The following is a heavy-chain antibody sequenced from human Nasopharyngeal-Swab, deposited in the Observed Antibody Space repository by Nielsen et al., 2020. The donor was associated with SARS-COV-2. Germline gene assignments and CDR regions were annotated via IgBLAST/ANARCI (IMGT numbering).Heavy chain of an antibody. V-gene: IGHV4-4*07. CDR2: IYTSGST. CDR1: GYSISSGYY. J-gene: IGHJ5*02. CDR3: AGDMRIAAAGTVWFDP. Sequence: SETLSLTCTVSGYSISSGYYWSWIRQPAGKGLEWIGRIYTSGSTNYNPSLKSRVTMSVDTSKNQFSLKLSSVTAADTAVYYCAGDMRIAAAGTVWFDPWGQGTLVTVSS. D-gene: IGHD6-13*01.